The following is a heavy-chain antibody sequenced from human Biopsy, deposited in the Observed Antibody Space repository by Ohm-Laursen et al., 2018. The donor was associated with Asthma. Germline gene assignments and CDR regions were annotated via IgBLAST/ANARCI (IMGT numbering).Heavy chain of an antibody. D-gene: IGHD3-10*01. Sequence: ASVKVSCTSSGYTFNSAGITWVRQAPGQGLEWMGWISVYNGNTKVAQKLQDRVTMITDTSTSTAYMELRSLRSDDTAVYFCARAVDYSHYYGIDVWGQGTTVTVS. CDR2: ISVYNGNT. CDR3: ARAVDYSHYYGIDV. CDR1: GYTFNSAG. J-gene: IGHJ6*02. V-gene: IGHV1-18*01.